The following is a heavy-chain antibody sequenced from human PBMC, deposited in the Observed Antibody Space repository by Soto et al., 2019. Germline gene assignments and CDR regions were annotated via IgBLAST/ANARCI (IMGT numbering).Heavy chain of an antibody. CDR3: ARGGRVVADYAGRSDY. Sequence: ASVRVSCKASGYTFTSYYMHWVRQAPGQRLELMGIINPSGGSTSYAQKFQGRVTMTRDTSTSTVYMELSSLRSEDTAVYYCARGGRVVADYAGRSDYWGQGTLVTVSS. J-gene: IGHJ4*02. D-gene: IGHD2-15*01. CDR1: GYTFTSYY. V-gene: IGHV1-46*03. CDR2: INPSGGST.